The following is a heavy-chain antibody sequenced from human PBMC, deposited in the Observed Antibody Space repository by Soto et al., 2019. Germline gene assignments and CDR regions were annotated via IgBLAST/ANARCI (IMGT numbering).Heavy chain of an antibody. CDR1: GFTISSNY. V-gene: IGHV3-53*04. Sequence: PGGSLRLSCAASGFTISSNYMSWVRQAPGKGLEWVSVIYSGGSTYYADSVKGRFTISRHNSKNTLYLQMNSLRAEDMAMYYCARGSYGSGPNIGAFDIWGQGTMVTVSS. CDR2: IYSGGST. D-gene: IGHD3-10*01. J-gene: IGHJ3*02. CDR3: ARGSYGSGPNIGAFDI.